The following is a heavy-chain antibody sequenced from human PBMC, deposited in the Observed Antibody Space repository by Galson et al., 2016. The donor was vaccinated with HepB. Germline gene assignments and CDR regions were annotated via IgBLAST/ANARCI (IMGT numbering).Heavy chain of an antibody. J-gene: IGHJ2*01. Sequence: SLRLSCAASGFIFSSSWMSWVRQAPGKGLEWVANIKPDGREKYYVDSVRGRFTISRDNAKNSLFLQMNSLRAEDTAVYYCAKDSSSALWGRGSLVTVSS. D-gene: IGHD6-6*01. CDR2: IKPDGREK. CDR3: AKDSSSAL. CDR1: GFIFSSSW. V-gene: IGHV3-7*01.